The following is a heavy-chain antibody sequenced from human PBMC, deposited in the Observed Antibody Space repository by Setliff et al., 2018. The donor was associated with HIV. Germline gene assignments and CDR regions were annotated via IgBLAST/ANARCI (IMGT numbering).Heavy chain of an antibody. CDR1: GYSFTRYH. Sequence: ASVKVSCKASGYSFTRYHMHWVRQAPGQGLEWMGIINPNGGSTSYARKFQDRVTMTRDTSTSTVYMDLTSLRSEDTAVYFCARARQGSGSFDNWGQGTLVTVSS. J-gene: IGHJ4*02. CDR2: INPNGGST. D-gene: IGHD3-10*01. CDR3: ARARQGSGSFDN. V-gene: IGHV1-46*01.